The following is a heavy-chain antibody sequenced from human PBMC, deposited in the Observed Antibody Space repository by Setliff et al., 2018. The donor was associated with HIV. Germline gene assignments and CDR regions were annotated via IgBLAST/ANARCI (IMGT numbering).Heavy chain of an antibody. D-gene: IGHD3-3*01. CDR2: IYIYNSGST. V-gene: IGHV4-59*01. CDR1: GGSFSGYY. Sequence: PSETLSLTCSVSGGSFSGYYWSWIRQPPGKGLEWIGYIYIYNSGSTNYNPSLTSRVTISADTSRNQFSLKLTSVTAADTAIYYCARGVNFDYWGQGTQGTV. J-gene: IGHJ4*02. CDR3: ARGVNFDY.